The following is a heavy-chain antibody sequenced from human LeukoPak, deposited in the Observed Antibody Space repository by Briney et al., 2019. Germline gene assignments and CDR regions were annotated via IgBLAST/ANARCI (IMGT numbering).Heavy chain of an antibody. Sequence: GGSLRLSCVASGFTFSNYWMSWVRQAPGKGLEWVANIKQDGSEKYYVDSVKGRFTISRDNAKNSLYLEMNSLRAEDTAVYYCARDKDVGATLFAYWGQGTLVTASS. D-gene: IGHD1-26*01. CDR1: GFTFSNYW. CDR2: IKQDGSEK. CDR3: ARDKDVGATLFAY. V-gene: IGHV3-7*01. J-gene: IGHJ4*02.